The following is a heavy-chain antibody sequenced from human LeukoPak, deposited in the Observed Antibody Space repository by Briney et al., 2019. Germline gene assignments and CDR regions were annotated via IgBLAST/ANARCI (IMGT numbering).Heavy chain of an antibody. D-gene: IGHD3-22*01. CDR2: ISYDGSNK. J-gene: IGHJ4*02. CDR1: GFIFSSYA. CDR3: ATHYYDSGGYYSPDY. V-gene: IGHV3-30*04. Sequence: GGSLRLSCAASGFIFSSYAMHWVRQAPGKGLEWVAVISYDGSNKYYIDSVKGRFTISRDNSQNTLYLQMNSLRAEDTAVYYCATHYYDSGGYYSPDYWGQGTLVTVSS.